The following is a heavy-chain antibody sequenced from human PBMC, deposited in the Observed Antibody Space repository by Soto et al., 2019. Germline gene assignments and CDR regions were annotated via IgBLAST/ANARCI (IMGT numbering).Heavy chain of an antibody. J-gene: IGHJ4*02. CDR3: ARGLYYYDSSGYWGY. D-gene: IGHD3-22*01. CDR2: ISGSSSTI. CDR1: GFTFSSYS. Sequence: EVQLVESGGGLVQPGGSLRLSCAASGFTFSSYSMNWVRQAPGKGLEWVSYISGSSSTIYYADSVKGRFTISRDNAKNSLYLQMNSLRDADTAVYYCARGLYYYDSSGYWGYWGQGTLVTVSS. V-gene: IGHV3-48*02.